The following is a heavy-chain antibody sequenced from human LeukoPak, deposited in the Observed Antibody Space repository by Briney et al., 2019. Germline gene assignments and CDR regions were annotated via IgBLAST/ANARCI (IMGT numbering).Heavy chain of an antibody. CDR1: GFTFSSYS. CDR3: ARESGYYYGSGSYYEDAFDI. CDR2: ISSSSSYI. V-gene: IGHV3-21*01. J-gene: IGHJ3*02. Sequence: PGGSLRLSCAASGFTFSSYSMNWVRQAPGKGLEWVSSISSSSSYIYYADSVKGRFTISRDNAKNSLYLQMNSLRAEDTAVYYCARESGYYYGSGSYYEDAFDIWGQGTMVTVSS. D-gene: IGHD3-10*01.